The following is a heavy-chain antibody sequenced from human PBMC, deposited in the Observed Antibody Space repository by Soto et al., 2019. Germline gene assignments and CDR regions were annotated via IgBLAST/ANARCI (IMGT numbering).Heavy chain of an antibody. Sequence: QVQLVQSGAEVKKPGASVKVSCKASGYTFTSYYMHWVRQAPGQGLEWMGIINPSGGSTSYAKKFQGRVTMTRDTSTSTVYMELSSLRSEDTAVYYCARTCSSTSCYADYFDYWGQGTLVTVSS. CDR1: GYTFTSYY. CDR3: ARTCSSTSCYADYFDY. CDR2: INPSGGST. D-gene: IGHD2-2*01. J-gene: IGHJ4*02. V-gene: IGHV1-46*01.